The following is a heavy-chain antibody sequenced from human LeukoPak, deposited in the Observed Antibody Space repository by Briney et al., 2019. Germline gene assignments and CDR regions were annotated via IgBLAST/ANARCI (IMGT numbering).Heavy chain of an antibody. J-gene: IGHJ4*02. Sequence: LEGLSVTCTVSGGSISSRSYYGGWTRHPPGKWLEWVGSIDYSGSTYYNPSRKSRVTIPEDTSKNQSSLKLSPVTAADTAVYYCAKHVSGSYSPFAYWGQGTLVTVSS. V-gene: IGHV4-39*01. D-gene: IGHD1-26*01. CDR3: AKHVSGSYSPFAY. CDR2: IDYSGST. CDR1: GGSISSRSYY.